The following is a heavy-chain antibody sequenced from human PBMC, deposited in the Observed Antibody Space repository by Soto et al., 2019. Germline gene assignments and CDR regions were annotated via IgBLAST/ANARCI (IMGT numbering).Heavy chain of an antibody. CDR3: ARHDGSRSTDY. CDR2: IHSGST. V-gene: IGHV4-59*08. J-gene: IGHJ4*02. Sequence: QVQLQESGPGLVKPSWTLSLTCTVSGGSISSDYWNWIRQPPGKGLEWIGYIHSGSTTYSASLRRRVNISVDTSKNQFSLKLSSVTAADSAVYFCARHDGSRSTDYWGQGTLVTVSS. D-gene: IGHD3-10*01. CDR1: GGSISSDY.